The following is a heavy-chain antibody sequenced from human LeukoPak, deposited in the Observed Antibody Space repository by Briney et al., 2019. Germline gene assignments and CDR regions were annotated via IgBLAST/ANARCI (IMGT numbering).Heavy chain of an antibody. Sequence: PGGSLRLSCAASGFTFSSYGMHWVRQAPGKGLEWVAFMRYDGSNKYYADSVKGRFTISRDNSKNTLYLQMNSLRAEDTAVYYCAKDLDYYGSGSAFDYWGQGTPVTVSS. CDR1: GFTFSSYG. V-gene: IGHV3-30*02. D-gene: IGHD3-10*01. CDR2: MRYDGSNK. CDR3: AKDLDYYGSGSAFDY. J-gene: IGHJ4*02.